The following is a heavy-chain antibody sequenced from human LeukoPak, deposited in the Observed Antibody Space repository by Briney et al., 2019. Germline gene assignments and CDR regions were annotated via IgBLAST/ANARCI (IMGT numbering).Heavy chain of an antibody. V-gene: IGHV3-23*01. CDR2: ISGAVGGT. CDR1: GFTFTSSD. Sequence: GGSLRLSCAASGFTFTSSDMSWARHAPAKGLEWGASISGAVGGTYYADSVKGRFTISRNNSKDTLYLQMNSLRAEDRAVYYCPNPPYDSSADAPNFDYWGQGTLVTVSS. J-gene: IGHJ4*02. CDR3: PNPPYDSSADAPNFDY. D-gene: IGHD3-22*01.